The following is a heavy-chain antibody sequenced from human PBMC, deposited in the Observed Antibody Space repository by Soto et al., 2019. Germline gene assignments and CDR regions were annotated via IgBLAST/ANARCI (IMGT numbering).Heavy chain of an antibody. D-gene: IGHD2-15*01. J-gene: IGHJ5*02. Sequence: SVKVSCKASGFTFTSSAVQWVRQARGQRLEWIGWIVVGSGNTNYAQKFQERVTITRDMSTSTAYMGLSSLRSEDTAVYYCAAHLGYCSGGSCHPHNWFDPWGQGTLVTVSS. CDR1: GFTFTSSA. V-gene: IGHV1-58*01. CDR2: IVVGSGNT. CDR3: AAHLGYCSGGSCHPHNWFDP.